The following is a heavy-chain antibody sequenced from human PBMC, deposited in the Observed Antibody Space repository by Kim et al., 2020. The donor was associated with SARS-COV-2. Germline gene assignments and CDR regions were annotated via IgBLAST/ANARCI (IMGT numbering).Heavy chain of an antibody. CDR3: ARDSRYYGSGRYYYYYGMDV. D-gene: IGHD3-10*01. J-gene: IGHJ6*02. Sequence: ASVKVSCKASGYTFTSYYMHWVRQAPGQGLEWMGIINPSGGSTSYAQKFQGRVTMTRDTSTSTVYMELSSLRSEDTAVYYCARDSRYYGSGRYYYYYGMDVWGQGTTVAVSS. V-gene: IGHV1-46*01. CDR2: INPSGGST. CDR1: GYTFTSYY.